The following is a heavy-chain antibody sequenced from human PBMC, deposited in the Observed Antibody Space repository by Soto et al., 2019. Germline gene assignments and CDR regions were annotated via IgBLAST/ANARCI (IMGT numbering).Heavy chain of an antibody. V-gene: IGHV1-24*01. CDR2: FDPEDGET. Sequence: ASVKVSYKVSGYTLTELSMHWVRQAPGKGLEWMGGFDPEDGETIYAQKFQGRVTMTEDTSTDTAYMELSSLRSEDTAVYYCATVGGSGENYDFWSGLYYFDYWGQGTLVTVSS. CDR1: GYTLTELS. J-gene: IGHJ4*02. D-gene: IGHD3-3*01. CDR3: ATVGGSGENYDFWSGLYYFDY.